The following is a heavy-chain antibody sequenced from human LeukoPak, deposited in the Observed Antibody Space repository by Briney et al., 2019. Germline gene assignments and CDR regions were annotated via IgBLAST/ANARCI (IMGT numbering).Heavy chain of an antibody. D-gene: IGHD6-13*01. CDR1: GFIFNDFW. V-gene: IGHV3-7*01. CDR3: AKGQYSSSLYFDY. J-gene: IGHJ4*02. CDR2: IRQDGGAK. Sequence: PGGSLRLSCTASGFIFNDFWMSWVRQAPGEGLEWVANIRQDGGAKNYVDSVKGRFTISRDNAKKSLYLQMNSLRAEDTAVYYCAKGQYSSSLYFDYWGQGTLVTVSS.